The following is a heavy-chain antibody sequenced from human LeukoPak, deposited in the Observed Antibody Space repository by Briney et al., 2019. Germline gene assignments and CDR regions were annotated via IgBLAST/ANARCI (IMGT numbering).Heavy chain of an antibody. CDR2: IYPADSDN. CDR1: GYSFSSYW. Sequence: GESLKISCKGSGYSFSSYWIGWVRQMPGKGLEWMGIIYPADSDNRYSPSFQGQVTISADEPISTAYLQWSSLKASDTAMYYCARTSTYYDILTGFRDWGQGTLVTVSS. J-gene: IGHJ4*02. D-gene: IGHD3-9*01. V-gene: IGHV5-51*01. CDR3: ARTSTYYDILTGFRD.